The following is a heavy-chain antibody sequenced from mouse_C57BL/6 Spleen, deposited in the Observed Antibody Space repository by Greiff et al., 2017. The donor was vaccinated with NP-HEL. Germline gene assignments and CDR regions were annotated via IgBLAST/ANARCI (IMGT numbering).Heavy chain of an antibody. CDR2: IDPSDSYT. J-gene: IGHJ4*01. D-gene: IGHD2-4*01. CDR3: ARYYDYDGGNYYAMDY. CDR1: GYTFTSYW. V-gene: IGHV1-69*01. Sequence: QVQLQQPGAELVMPGASVKLSCKASGYTFTSYWMHWVKQRPGQGLEWIGEIDPSDSYTNYNQKFKGKSTLTVDKSSSTAYMQLSSLTSEDSAVYYCARYYDYDGGNYYAMDYWGQGTSVTVSS.